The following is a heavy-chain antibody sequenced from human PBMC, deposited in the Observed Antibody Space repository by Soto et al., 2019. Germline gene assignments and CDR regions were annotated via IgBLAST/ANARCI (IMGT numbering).Heavy chain of an antibody. V-gene: IGHV4-59*12. D-gene: IGHD3-10*01. CDR2: IYDSGST. CDR1: GGSISSSY. J-gene: IGHJ4*02. Sequence: PSETLSLTCTVSGGSISSSYWSWIRQPPGKGLEWIGYIYDSGSTYYNSSLKSRVTISVDKSKNQFSLKLSSVTAADTAVYYCAREYYYGSGGAYWGQGTLVTVS. CDR3: AREYYYGSGGAY.